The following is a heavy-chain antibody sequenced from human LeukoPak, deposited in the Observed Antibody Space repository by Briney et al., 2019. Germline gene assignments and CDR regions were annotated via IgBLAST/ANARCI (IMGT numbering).Heavy chain of an antibody. Sequence: SETLSLTCTVSGGSISSYYWSWIRQPPGKGLEWIGYIYYSGSTNYNPSLKSRVTISVDTSKNQFSLKLSSVTAADTAAYYCARGSEMAHDIDYWGRGTLVTVSS. J-gene: IGHJ4*02. D-gene: IGHD3-9*01. V-gene: IGHV4-59*01. CDR2: IYYSGST. CDR3: ARGSEMAHDIDY. CDR1: GGSISSYY.